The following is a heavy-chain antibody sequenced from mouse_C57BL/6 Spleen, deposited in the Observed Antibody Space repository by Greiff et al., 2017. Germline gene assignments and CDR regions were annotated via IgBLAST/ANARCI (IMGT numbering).Heavy chain of an antibody. CDR1: GYTFTSYW. CDR3: ARWTTVVAYYFDY. D-gene: IGHD1-1*01. V-gene: IGHV1-50*01. CDR2: IDPSDSYT. J-gene: IGHJ2*01. Sequence: QVQLQQPGAELVKPGASVKLSCKASGYTFTSYWMQWVKQRPGQGLEWIGEIDPSDSYTNYNQKFKGKATLTVDTSSSTAYMQLSSLTSEDSAVYYCARWTTVVAYYFDYWGQGTTLTVSS.